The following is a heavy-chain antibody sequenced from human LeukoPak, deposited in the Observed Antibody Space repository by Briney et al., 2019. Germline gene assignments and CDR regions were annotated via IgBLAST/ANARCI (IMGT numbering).Heavy chain of an antibody. V-gene: IGHV4-31*03. CDR1: GGSISSGGYY. J-gene: IGHJ4*02. D-gene: IGHD1-7*01. CDR3: ARVELQSLIFDY. Sequence: SETLSLTCTVSGGSISSGGYYWSWIRQHPGKGLEWIGYIYYSGSTYYNPSLKSRVTISVDTSKNQFSLKLSSVTAADTAVYYCARVELQSLIFDYWGQGTLVTVSS. CDR2: IYYSGST.